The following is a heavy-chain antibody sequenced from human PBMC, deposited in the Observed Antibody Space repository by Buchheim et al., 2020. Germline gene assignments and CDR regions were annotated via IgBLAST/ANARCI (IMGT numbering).Heavy chain of an antibody. Sequence: EVQLMESGGGLVQPGGSLRLSCPASGFTFSRYAMSWVRQAPGKGLEWVSTIDGSGGSTTYVDSVKGRFTISRDNSKNTLYLQMNSLRAEDTAIYYCAKDSNSWELLHYWGQGTL. J-gene: IGHJ4*02. CDR1: GFTFSRYA. CDR3: AKDSNSWELLHY. D-gene: IGHD1-26*01. V-gene: IGHV3-23*01. CDR2: IDGSGGST.